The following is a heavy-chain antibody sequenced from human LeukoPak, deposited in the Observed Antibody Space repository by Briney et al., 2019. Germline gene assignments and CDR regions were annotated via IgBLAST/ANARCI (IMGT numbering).Heavy chain of an antibody. V-gene: IGHV4-34*01. CDR2: INHSGST. J-gene: IGHJ6*02. Sequence: PSETLSLTCAVYGGSFSGYYWSWIRQPPGKGLEWIGEINHSGSTNYNPSLKSRVTISVDMSKNQFSLKLSSVTAADTAVYYCARARPHYYYYGMDVWGQGTTVTVSS. CDR1: GGSFSGYY. CDR3: ARARPHYYYYGMDV.